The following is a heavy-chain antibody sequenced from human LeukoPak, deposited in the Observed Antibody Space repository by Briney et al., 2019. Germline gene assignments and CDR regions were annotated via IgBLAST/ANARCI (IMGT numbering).Heavy chain of an antibody. D-gene: IGHD1-1*01. V-gene: IGHV3-20*04. J-gene: IGHJ6*03. CDR2: INWNGGST. CDR1: GFTFRSYA. Sequence: PGGSLRLSCAASGFTFRSYAMSWVRQAPGKGLEWVSGINWNGGSTGYADSVKGRFTISRDNAKNSLYLQMNSLRAEDTALYYCARGKPQLTGSYMDVWGKGTTVTVSS. CDR3: ARGKPQLTGSYMDV.